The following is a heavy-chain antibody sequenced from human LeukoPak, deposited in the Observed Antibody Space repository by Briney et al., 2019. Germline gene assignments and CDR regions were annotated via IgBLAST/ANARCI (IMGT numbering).Heavy chain of an antibody. Sequence: GGSLRLSCAASGFTFSAYDMNWVRQAPGKGLEWVSYISRDSAFVYYADSVRGRLTISRDNAKNSLYLQMESLRGEDTAVYYCARDDASTARASGMDVWGIGTTVTVSS. V-gene: IGHV3-21*01. CDR3: ARDDASTARASGMDV. CDR2: ISRDSAFV. CDR1: GFTFSAYD. D-gene: IGHD5-18*01. J-gene: IGHJ6*04.